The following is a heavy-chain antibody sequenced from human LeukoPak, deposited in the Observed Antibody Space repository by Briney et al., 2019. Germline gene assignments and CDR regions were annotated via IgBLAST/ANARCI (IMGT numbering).Heavy chain of an antibody. J-gene: IGHJ4*02. Sequence: EASVKVSCKASGYTFTNYDINWVRQATGQGLEWMGWMSTSSGNTGYAQKFQGRLTMTRDTSITTVYMELSSLRSDDTAVYYCARVVGSIDYWGQGTLVTVSS. CDR1: GYTFTNYD. D-gene: IGHD1-26*01. CDR3: ARVVGSIDY. V-gene: IGHV1-8*01. CDR2: MSTSSGNT.